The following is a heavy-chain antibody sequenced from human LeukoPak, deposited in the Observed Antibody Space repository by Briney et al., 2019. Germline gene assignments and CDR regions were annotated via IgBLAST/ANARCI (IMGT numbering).Heavy chain of an antibody. D-gene: IGHD1-20*01. Sequence: GGSLRHSCAASGFTFSDYYMSWIRQAPGKGLEWVSYISSSGSTIYYADSVKGRFTISRDNARNSLYLEMNSLRDEDTAVYYCARDTYNWNVDTFDPWGQGTLVTVSS. V-gene: IGHV3-11*04. J-gene: IGHJ5*02. CDR1: GFTFSDYY. CDR3: ARDTYNWNVDTFDP. CDR2: ISSSGSTI.